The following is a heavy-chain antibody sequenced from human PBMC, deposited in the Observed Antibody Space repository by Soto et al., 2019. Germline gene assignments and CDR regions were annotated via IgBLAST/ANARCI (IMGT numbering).Heavy chain of an antibody. D-gene: IGHD3-3*01. CDR2: ISAYNGNT. CDR3: ARDQGDFWSGYLSNDAFDI. V-gene: IGHV1-18*01. CDR1: GYTFTSYG. J-gene: IGHJ3*02. Sequence: ASVKVSCKASGYTFTSYGISWVRQAPGQGLEWMGWISAYNGNTNYAQKLQGRVTMTTDTSTSTAYMELRSLRSDDTAVYYCARDQGDFWSGYLSNDAFDIWGQGTMVTVSS.